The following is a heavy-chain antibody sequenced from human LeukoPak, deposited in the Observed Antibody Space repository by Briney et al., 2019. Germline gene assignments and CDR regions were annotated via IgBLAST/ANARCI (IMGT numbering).Heavy chain of an antibody. V-gene: IGHV3-7*01. CDR1: GFTFSNCW. CDR3: ARGGSSWSTGY. J-gene: IGHJ4*02. D-gene: IGHD6-13*01. Sequence: GGSLRLSCAVSGFTFSNCWMSWVRQAPGKGLEWVANIKQDGSEKYYVDSVKGRFTISRDNAKNSLYLQMNSLRAEDTAVYYCARGGSSWSTGYWGQGTLVTVSS. CDR2: IKQDGSEK.